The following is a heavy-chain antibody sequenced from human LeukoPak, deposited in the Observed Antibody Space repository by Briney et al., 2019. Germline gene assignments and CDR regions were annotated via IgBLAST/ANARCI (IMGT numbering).Heavy chain of an antibody. CDR1: GGTFSSYA. V-gene: IGHV1-69*05. D-gene: IGHD6-6*01. J-gene: IGHJ6*03. CDR2: IIPIFGTA. CDR3: ARGDTGSSWPIYYYYMDV. Sequence: SVKVSCRASGGTFSSYAISWVRQAPGQGLEWMGRIIPIFGTANYAQKFQGRVTITTDESTSTAYMELSSLRSEDTAVYYCARGDTGSSWPIYYYYMDVWGKGTTVTVSS.